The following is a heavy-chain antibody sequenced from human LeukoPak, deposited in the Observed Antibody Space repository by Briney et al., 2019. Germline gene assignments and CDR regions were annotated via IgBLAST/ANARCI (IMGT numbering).Heavy chain of an antibody. CDR2: IYYSGST. V-gene: IGHV4-61*01. D-gene: IGHD6-19*01. CDR1: GGSVSSGSYY. Sequence: SETLSLTCTVSGGSVSSGSYYWSWIRQPPGKGLEWIGYIYYSGSTNYNPSLKSRVTISVDTSKNQFSLKLSSVTAADTAVYYCARDRSEWLAPDGGKKASYYYYDMDVWGQGTTVTVSS. CDR3: ARDRSEWLAPDGGKKASYYYYDMDV. J-gene: IGHJ6*02.